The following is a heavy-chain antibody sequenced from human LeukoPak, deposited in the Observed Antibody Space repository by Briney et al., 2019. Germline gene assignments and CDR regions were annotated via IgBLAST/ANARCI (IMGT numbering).Heavy chain of an antibody. J-gene: IGHJ4*02. CDR2: ISSSSSYI. V-gene: IGHV3-21*01. Sequence: GGSLRLSCAASGFTFSSYSMNWVRQAPGKGLEWVSSISSSSSYIYYADSVKGRFTISRDNAKNSLYLQMNSPRAEDTAVYYCARDKERIAARSPLGYWGQGTLVTVSS. CDR1: GFTFSSYS. CDR3: ARDKERIAARSPLGY. D-gene: IGHD6-6*01.